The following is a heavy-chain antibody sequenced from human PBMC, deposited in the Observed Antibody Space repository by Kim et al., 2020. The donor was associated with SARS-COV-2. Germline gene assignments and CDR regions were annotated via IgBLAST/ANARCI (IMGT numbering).Heavy chain of an antibody. D-gene: IGHD6-13*01. Sequence: GGSLRLSCAASGFTFSSYAMHWVRQAPGKGLEWVAVISYDGSNKYYADSVKGRFTISRDNSKNTLYLQMNSLRAEDTAVYYCASSIAAAGRPFDYWGQGTLVTVSS. CDR2: ISYDGSNK. J-gene: IGHJ4*02. V-gene: IGHV3-30*04. CDR3: ASSIAAAGRPFDY. CDR1: GFTFSSYA.